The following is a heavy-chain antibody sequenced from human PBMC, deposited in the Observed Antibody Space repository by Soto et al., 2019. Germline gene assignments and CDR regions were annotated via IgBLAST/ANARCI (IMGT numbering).Heavy chain of an antibody. CDR2: IYYSGST. V-gene: IGHV4-61*01. D-gene: IGHD6-19*01. CDR1: GVSVSSGSYY. Sequence: SETLSLTCTVSGVSVSSGSYYWSWIRQPPGKGLEWIGYIYYSGSTNYNPSLKSRVTISVDTSKNQLSLKLSSVTAADTAVYYCARGIEGWYQGRYYYGMDVWGQGTTVTVSS. CDR3: ARGIEGWYQGRYYYGMDV. J-gene: IGHJ6*02.